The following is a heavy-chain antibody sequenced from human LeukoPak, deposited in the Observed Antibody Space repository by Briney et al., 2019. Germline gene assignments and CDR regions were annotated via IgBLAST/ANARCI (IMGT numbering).Heavy chain of an antibody. Sequence: SVTVSCKASGGTFSSYAISWVRQAPGQGLEWMGRIIPILGIANYAQKFQGRVTITADKSTSTAYMELSSLRSEDTAVYYCASTIFGVVGYYFDYWGQGTLVTVSS. J-gene: IGHJ4*02. CDR1: GGTFSSYA. V-gene: IGHV1-69*04. CDR3: ASTIFGVVGYYFDY. CDR2: IIPILGIA. D-gene: IGHD3-3*01.